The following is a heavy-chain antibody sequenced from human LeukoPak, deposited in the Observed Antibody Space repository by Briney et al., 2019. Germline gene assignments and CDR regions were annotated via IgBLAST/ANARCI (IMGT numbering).Heavy chain of an antibody. D-gene: IGHD3-22*01. CDR1: GGSFSGYY. CDR2: ISHSGST. V-gene: IGHV4-34*01. J-gene: IGHJ5*02. CDR3: ARVRDGSGYVWFDP. Sequence: PSETLSLTCAVYGGSFSGYYWSWIRQPPGKGLEWIGEISHSGSTKYNPSLKSRLAISVDTSKNQFSLKLSSVTAADTAVYYCARVRDGSGYVWFDPWGQGTLVTVSS.